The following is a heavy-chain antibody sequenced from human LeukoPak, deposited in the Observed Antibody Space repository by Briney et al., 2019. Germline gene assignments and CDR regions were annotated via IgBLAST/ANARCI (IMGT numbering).Heavy chain of an antibody. CDR1: GYTFTSYD. Sequence: ASVKVSCKASGYTFTSYDINWVRQATGQGLEWMGWMNPNSGNTGYAQKFQGRVTMTRNTSISTAYMELSSLRSEDTAVYYCAGSGVVVVPAVTHYYYYYYMDVWGKGTTVTVSS. D-gene: IGHD2-2*01. V-gene: IGHV1-8*01. CDR3: AGSGVVVVPAVTHYYYYYYMDV. J-gene: IGHJ6*03. CDR2: MNPNSGNT.